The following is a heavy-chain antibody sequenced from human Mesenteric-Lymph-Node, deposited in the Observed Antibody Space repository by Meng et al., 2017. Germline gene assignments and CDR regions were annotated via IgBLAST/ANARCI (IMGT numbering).Heavy chain of an antibody. V-gene: IGHV4-4*02. D-gene: IGHD6-13*01. Sequence: QVQLQESGAGLVKPAGLLSPSCAVSGGSISSINWWTWVRQPPGKGLEWIGEIYHSGTTNYNPSLKSRVTISVDKSKNQFSLKLSSVTAADTAVYYCARVAAAGNEWFDPWGQGTLVTVSS. CDR2: IYHSGTT. J-gene: IGHJ5*02. CDR3: ARVAAAGNEWFDP. CDR1: GGSISSINW.